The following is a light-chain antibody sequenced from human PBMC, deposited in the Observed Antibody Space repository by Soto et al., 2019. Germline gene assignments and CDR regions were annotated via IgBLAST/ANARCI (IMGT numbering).Light chain of an antibody. J-gene: IGLJ2*01. Sequence: QSVVTQDPSLTVSPGGTVTLTCGSSTGAVTSGNYPYWFQQKPGQAPRTLIYDTSNKHSWTPARFSGSLLGGKAALTLSGAQPEDEAEYYCLLSYSGARGVFGGGTKLTVL. CDR3: LLSYSGARGV. CDR2: DTS. V-gene: IGLV7-46*01. CDR1: TGAVTSGNY.